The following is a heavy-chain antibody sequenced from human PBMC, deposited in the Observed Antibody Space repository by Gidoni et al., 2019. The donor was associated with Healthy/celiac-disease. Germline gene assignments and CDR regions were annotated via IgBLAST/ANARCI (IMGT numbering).Heavy chain of an antibody. V-gene: IGHV3-7*01. Sequence: EVPLVESGGGLVQPGGSLRLSCAASGFKFSSYWMSWVRQAPGKGLEWVANIKQDESEKYYVASVKGRFTISRDNAKNSLYLQMNSLRAEDTAVYYCARPDWYFDLWGRGTLVTVSS. J-gene: IGHJ2*01. CDR1: GFKFSSYW. CDR3: ARPDWYFDL. CDR2: IKQDESEK.